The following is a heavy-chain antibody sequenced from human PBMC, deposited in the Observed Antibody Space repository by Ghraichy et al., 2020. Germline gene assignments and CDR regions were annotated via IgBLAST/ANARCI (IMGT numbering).Heavy chain of an antibody. V-gene: IGHV4-59*08. CDR1: GGSISSYY. J-gene: IGHJ5*02. Sequence: SETLSLTCTVSGGSISSYYWSWIRQPPGKGLEWIGYIYYSGSTNYNPSLKSRVTISVDTSKNQFSLKLSSVTAADTAVYYCARWDLLWSGYWGGFDPWGQGTLVTVSS. CDR2: IYYSGST. D-gene: IGHD3-3*01. CDR3: ARWDLLWSGYWGGFDP.